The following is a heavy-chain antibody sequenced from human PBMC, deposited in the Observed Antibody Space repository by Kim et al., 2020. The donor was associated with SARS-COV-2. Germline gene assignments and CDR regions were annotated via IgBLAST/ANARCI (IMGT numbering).Heavy chain of an antibody. D-gene: IGHD3-10*01. CDR3: ARYNSGSYWLYGMDV. J-gene: IGHJ6*02. Sequence: GGSLRLSCAASGFTFSSYSMNWVRQAPGKGLEWVSSISSSSSYIYYADSVKGRFTISIDNAKNSLYLQMNSLRAEDTAVYYCARYNSGSYWLYGMDVWGQGTTVTVSS. CDR2: ISSSSSYI. V-gene: IGHV3-21*01. CDR1: GFTFSSYS.